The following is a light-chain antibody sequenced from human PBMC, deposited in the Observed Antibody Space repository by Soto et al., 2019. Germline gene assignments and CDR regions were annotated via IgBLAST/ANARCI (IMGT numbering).Light chain of an antibody. CDR3: AAWDDSLSGVV. J-gene: IGLJ3*02. Sequence: QSVLTQPPSASGTPGQWVTLSCSGGSSNIGFNAVNWYQQLPAAAPKLLMHGNSQRPSGVPERFSGSKSGSSASLAIIGLRTEDEADYYCAAWDDSLSGVVFGGGTKLTVL. CDR2: GNS. CDR1: SSNIGFNA. V-gene: IGLV1-47*02.